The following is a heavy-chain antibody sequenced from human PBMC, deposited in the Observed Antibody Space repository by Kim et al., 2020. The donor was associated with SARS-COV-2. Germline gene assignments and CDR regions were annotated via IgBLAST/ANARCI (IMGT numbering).Heavy chain of an antibody. V-gene: IGHV3-66*02. CDR3: ARDIGYYPELDY. Sequence: GGSLRLSCAASGFTVSSNYMSWVRQAPGKGLEWVSVIYSGGSTYYADSVKGRFTISRDNSKNTLYLQMNSLRAEDTAVYYCARDIGYYPELDYWGQGTLVTVSS. CDR2: IYSGGST. CDR1: GFTVSSNY. J-gene: IGHJ4*02. D-gene: IGHD5-12*01.